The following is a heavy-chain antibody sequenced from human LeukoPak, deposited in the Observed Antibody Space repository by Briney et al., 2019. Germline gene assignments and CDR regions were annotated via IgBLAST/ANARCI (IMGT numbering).Heavy chain of an antibody. CDR2: ISYDGIMA. D-gene: IGHD3-10*01. V-gene: IGHV3-43D*04. Sequence: GGFLRLSCAASGYSFDDYAMYWVRHGPGKGLEWVSVISYDGIMAYYADSVKGRFTISRDNRKNSLYLQMNTLRAEDTALYYCAKGWRSDYYNYYMHVWGKGTTVTVSS. J-gene: IGHJ6*03. CDR3: AKGWRSDYYNYYMHV. CDR1: GYSFDDYA.